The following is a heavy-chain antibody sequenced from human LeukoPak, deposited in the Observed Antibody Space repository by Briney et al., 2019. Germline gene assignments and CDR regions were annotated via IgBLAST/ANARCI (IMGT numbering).Heavy chain of an antibody. CDR1: GGSISSSSYY. CDR2: IYYSGST. V-gene: IGHV4-39*07. J-gene: IGHJ4*02. CDR3: ARGDPNDSSGYAPDY. D-gene: IGHD3-22*01. Sequence: SETLSLTCTVSGGSISSSSYYWGWIRQPPGKGLEWIGSIYYSGSTYYNPSLKSRVTISVDTSKNQFSLKLSSVTAADTAVYYCARGDPNDSSGYAPDYWGQGTLVTVSS.